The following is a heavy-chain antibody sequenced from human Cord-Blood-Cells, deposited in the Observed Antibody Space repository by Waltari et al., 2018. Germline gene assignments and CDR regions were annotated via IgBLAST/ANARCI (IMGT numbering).Heavy chain of an antibody. Sequence: QVQLVQSGAEVKKPGSSVKVSCKASGGTFSSYAISWVRQAPGQGLEWRGGIXPIFGTANYAQKFXGGGXIAADEATSXXYMGLSSLRSEDTAVYXCARGPAYSNYYYYGMDVWGQGTTVTVSS. CDR1: GGTFSSYA. CDR2: IXPIFGTA. V-gene: IGHV1-69*12. D-gene: IGHD4-4*01. CDR3: ARGPAYSNYYYYGMDV. J-gene: IGHJ6*02.